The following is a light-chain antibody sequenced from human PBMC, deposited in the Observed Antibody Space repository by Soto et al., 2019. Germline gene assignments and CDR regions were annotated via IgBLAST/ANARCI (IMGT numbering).Light chain of an antibody. J-gene: IGKJ4*01. CDR2: DAS. CDR3: QQRSDCPLT. Sequence: EIVLTQSPTTLSVSPGERATLSCRASQSVSSYFAWYQQKPGQAPRLLIYDASTRAAGIPARFSGSGSGTDFTLTISSLEPEDFALHYCQQRSDCPLTFGGGTKVEIK. V-gene: IGKV3-11*01. CDR1: QSVSSY.